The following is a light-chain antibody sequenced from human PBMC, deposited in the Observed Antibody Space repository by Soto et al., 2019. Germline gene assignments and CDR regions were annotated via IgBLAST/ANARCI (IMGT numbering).Light chain of an antibody. V-gene: IGKV1-5*03. Sequence: DIQMTQSPSTLSASVGDRVAITCRASQNINSWLAWYQQKPGKAPTLLIYKASSLESEVPSRFSGSGSGTEFTLTISCLQPDDFATYYCQEYNSYSRFTFGPGTKVDVK. J-gene: IGKJ3*01. CDR1: QNINSW. CDR3: QEYNSYSRFT. CDR2: KAS.